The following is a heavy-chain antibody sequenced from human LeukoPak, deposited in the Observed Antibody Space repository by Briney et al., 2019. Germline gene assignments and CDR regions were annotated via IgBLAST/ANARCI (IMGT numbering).Heavy chain of an antibody. V-gene: IGHV4-39*07. J-gene: IGHJ4*02. CDR3: ASGPYGSADY. CDR2: ISYSGRT. CDR1: GGSVSSSSYY. D-gene: IGHD3-10*01. Sequence: SSETLSLTCTVSGGSVSSSSYYWGWIRQPPGKGLEWIGSISYSGRTYYKPSLTSRVTISVDTSKNQFSLKLSSVTAADTAVYYCASGPYGSADYWGQGTLVTVSS.